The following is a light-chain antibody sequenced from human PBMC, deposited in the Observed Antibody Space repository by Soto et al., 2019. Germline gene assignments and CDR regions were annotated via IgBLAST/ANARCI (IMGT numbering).Light chain of an antibody. J-gene: IGLJ2*01. CDR1: SSDVGGYNY. Sequence: QSALTQPASVSGSPGQSITISCTGTSSDVGGYNYVSWYQQHPGKAPKVMIYEVSNRPSGVSNRFSGSKSGETASLTISGLQAEDEADYYCSSYTSSSTRVVFGGGTKLTVL. CDR3: SSYTSSSTRVV. CDR2: EVS. V-gene: IGLV2-14*01.